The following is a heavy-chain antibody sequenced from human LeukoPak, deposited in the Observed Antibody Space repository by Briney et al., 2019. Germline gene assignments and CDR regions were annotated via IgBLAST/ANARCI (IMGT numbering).Heavy chain of an antibody. CDR3: ARGEVITMVRGVIGSNWFDL. J-gene: IGHJ5*02. D-gene: IGHD3-10*01. Sequence: ASVKVSCKASGYIFTRYAMYWVRQAPGQRLEWMGWINAGKGNTKYSQKFQGRVTITRDTSASTAYVELSSLRSEDTAVYYCARGEVITMVRGVIGSNWFDLWGQGTLVTVSS. CDR2: INAGKGNT. CDR1: GYIFTRYA. V-gene: IGHV1-3*01.